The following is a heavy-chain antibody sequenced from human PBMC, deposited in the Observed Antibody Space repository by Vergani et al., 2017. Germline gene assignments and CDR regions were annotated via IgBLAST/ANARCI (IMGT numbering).Heavy chain of an antibody. Sequence: QVQLQESGPGLVKPSETLSLTCAVSGSSISSGYYWGWIRQPPGKGLEWIGSIYHSGSTYYNPSLKSRVTISVDTSKNQFSLKLSSVTAADTAVYYCVRVRRDDSSGYYYYYGMDVWGQGTTVTVSS. D-gene: IGHD3-22*01. CDR1: GSSISSGYY. CDR3: VRVRRDDSSGYYYYYGMDV. CDR2: IYHSGST. V-gene: IGHV4-38-2*01. J-gene: IGHJ6*02.